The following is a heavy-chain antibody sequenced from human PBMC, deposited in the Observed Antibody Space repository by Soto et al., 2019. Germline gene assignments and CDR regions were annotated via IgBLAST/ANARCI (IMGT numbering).Heavy chain of an antibody. V-gene: IGHV1-69*06. CDR3: ATIRVRGGPLQCED. D-gene: IGHD4-4*01. CDR1: GGLFSVFS. J-gene: IGHJ4*01. CDR2: VLPITGST. Sequence: QVQLVQSGAEVKKPGSSVKVSCKTSGGLFSVFSFNWVRQAPGQGLEWMGGVLPITGSTDYAQKVQGRLTITTDRSTSTIYMELSRLTSDDTANYYCATIRVRGGPLQCEDGGQGTLISVSS.